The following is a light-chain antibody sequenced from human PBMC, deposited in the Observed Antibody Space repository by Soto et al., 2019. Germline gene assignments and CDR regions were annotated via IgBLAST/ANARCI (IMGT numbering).Light chain of an antibody. CDR3: QQFGTSPWT. J-gene: IGKJ1*01. Sequence: EIVLTQSPGTLSLSAGEGATLSCRASQSVRSDFLAWYQQKPGQAPRLLIYAASARATGIPDRFSGSGSGTDFTLTISRLEPEDFAVYYCQQFGTSPWTFGQGTKWIS. CDR1: QSVRSDF. V-gene: IGKV3-20*01. CDR2: AAS.